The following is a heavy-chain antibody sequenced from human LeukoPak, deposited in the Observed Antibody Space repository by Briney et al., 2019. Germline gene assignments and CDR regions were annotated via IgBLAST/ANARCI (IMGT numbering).Heavy chain of an antibody. V-gene: IGHV4-34*01. CDR1: GGSFSGYY. CDR2: INHSGST. D-gene: IGHD3-3*01. Sequence: SETLSLTCAVYGGSFSGYYWSWIRQPPGKGLEWIGEINHSGSTNYNPSLKSRVTISVDTSKNQFSLKLSSVTAADTAVYYCARGGKEETYYDFWSGYYHDYRGQGTLVTVSS. CDR3: ARGGKEETYYDFWSGYYHDY. J-gene: IGHJ4*02.